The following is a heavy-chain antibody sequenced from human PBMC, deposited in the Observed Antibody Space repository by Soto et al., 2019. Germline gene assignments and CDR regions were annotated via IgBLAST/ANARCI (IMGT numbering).Heavy chain of an antibody. Sequence: GASVKVSCKASGYTFTSYGISWVRQAPGQGLEWMGWISAYNGNTNYAQKLQGRVTMTTDTSTSTAYMELRSLRSDDTAVYYCARDPPMITFGGVIDYYYYYYGMDVWGQGTTVTVSS. J-gene: IGHJ6*02. D-gene: IGHD3-16*02. CDR1: GYTFTSYG. CDR3: ARDPPMITFGGVIDYYYYYYGMDV. CDR2: ISAYNGNT. V-gene: IGHV1-18*01.